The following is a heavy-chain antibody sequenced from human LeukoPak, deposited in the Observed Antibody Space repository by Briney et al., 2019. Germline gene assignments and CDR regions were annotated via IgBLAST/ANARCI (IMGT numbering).Heavy chain of an antibody. CDR3: ARLQHEYSSGWPGGYNYGMDV. CDR2: ISAYNGNT. V-gene: IGHV1-18*01. CDR1: GYTFTSYG. Sequence: ASVKVSCKASGYTFTSYGISWVRQAPGQGLEWMGWISAYNGNTDYAQKLQGRVTMTTDTSTSTAYMELRSLRSDDTAVYYCARLQHEYSSGWPGGYNYGMDVWGQGTTVTVSS. D-gene: IGHD6-19*01. J-gene: IGHJ6*02.